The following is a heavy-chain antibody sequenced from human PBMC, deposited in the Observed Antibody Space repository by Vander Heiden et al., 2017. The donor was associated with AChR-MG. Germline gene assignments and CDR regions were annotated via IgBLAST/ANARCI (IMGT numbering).Heavy chain of an antibody. J-gene: IGHJ4*02. Sequence: QVQLVQAGAEVKQPGASVKVSCKASEASFSVYAIIGVRQAPGQGLEWMGGIIPIFGTANYAQKFQGRVTITADESTSTAYMELSSLRSEDTAVYYCARDTYYDILTGYYLIGRLDYWGQGTLVTVSS. D-gene: IGHD3-9*01. CDR2: IIPIFGTA. CDR1: EASFSVYA. V-gene: IGHV1-69*01. CDR3: ARDTYYDILTGYYLIGRLDY.